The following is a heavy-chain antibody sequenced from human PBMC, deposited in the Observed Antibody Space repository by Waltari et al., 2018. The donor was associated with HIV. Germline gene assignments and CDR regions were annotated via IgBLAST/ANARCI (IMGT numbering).Heavy chain of an antibody. J-gene: IGHJ4*02. Sequence: EVHLVESGGGLIQPGGSLRLSCAASGFTFNTYDMHWVRQAAGEGLEWVSAIGAAGDTYYSDSVKGRVTISRENAKNSLFLQMNSLRAGDTAVYFCVRVRDSSSGWYIFDYWGQGALVTVSS. CDR3: VRVRDSSSGWYIFDY. CDR2: IGAAGDT. V-gene: IGHV3-13*04. D-gene: IGHD6-19*01. CDR1: GFTFNTYD.